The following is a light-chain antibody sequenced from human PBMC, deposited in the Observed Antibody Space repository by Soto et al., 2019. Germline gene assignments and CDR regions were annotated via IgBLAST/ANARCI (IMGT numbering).Light chain of an antibody. J-gene: IGKJ4*01. V-gene: IGKV3D-20*02. Sequence: EIVMTQSPATLSVSPGERATLSCRASQSVSSSYLAWYQQKPGQAPRLLIYGASSRATGIPDRFSGSGSGTDFTLTISSLEPEDIAVYYCQQRSNWRVTFGGGTKVDIK. CDR3: QQRSNWRVT. CDR1: QSVSSSY. CDR2: GAS.